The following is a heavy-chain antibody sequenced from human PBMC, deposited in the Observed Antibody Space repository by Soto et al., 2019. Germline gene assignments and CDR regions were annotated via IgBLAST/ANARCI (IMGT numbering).Heavy chain of an antibody. Sequence: SETLSLTCAVYGGSFSGYYWSWIRQPPGKGLEWIGEINHSGSTNYNPSLKSRVTISVDTSKNQFSLKLSSVTAADTAVYYCARFSRRDYAFDIWGQGTMVTVS. J-gene: IGHJ3*02. CDR2: INHSGST. CDR3: ARFSRRDYAFDI. CDR1: GGSFSGYY. V-gene: IGHV4-34*01.